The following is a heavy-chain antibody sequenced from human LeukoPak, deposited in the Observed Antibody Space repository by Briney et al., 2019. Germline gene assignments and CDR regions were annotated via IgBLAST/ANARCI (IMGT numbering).Heavy chain of an antibody. CDR3: ARDGASPLTYYYYYMDV. CDR2: INPSGGST. D-gene: IGHD3-9*01. CDR1: GYTFTSYY. Sequence: ASVNVSCKASGYTFTSYYMHWVRQAPGQGLEWMGIINPSGGSTSYAQKFQGRVTMTRDMSTSTVYMELSSLRSEDTAVYYCARDGASPLTYYYYYMDVWGKGTTVTVSS. V-gene: IGHV1-46*01. J-gene: IGHJ6*03.